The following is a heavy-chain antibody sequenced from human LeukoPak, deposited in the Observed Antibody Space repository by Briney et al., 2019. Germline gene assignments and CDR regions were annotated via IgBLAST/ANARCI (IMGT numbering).Heavy chain of an antibody. D-gene: IGHD3-9*01. CDR2: IIPIFGTA. Sequence: SVKVSCKASGGTFSSYAISWVRQAPGQGLEWMGGIIPIFGTANYAQKFQGRVTITTDESTSTAYMELSILRSEDTAVYYCARARGGYYDILTGYSYNYYFDYWGQGTLVTVSS. J-gene: IGHJ4*02. CDR1: GGTFSSYA. V-gene: IGHV1-69*05. CDR3: ARARGGYYDILTGYSYNYYFDY.